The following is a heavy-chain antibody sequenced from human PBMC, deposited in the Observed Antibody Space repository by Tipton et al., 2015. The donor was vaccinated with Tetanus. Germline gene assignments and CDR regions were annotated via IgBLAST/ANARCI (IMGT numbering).Heavy chain of an antibody. V-gene: IGHV3-66*01. D-gene: IGHD5-24*01. CDR2: IYSGGST. J-gene: IGHJ4*02. CDR1: GFTVSDNH. CDR3: AKSAYNYDY. Sequence: SLRLSCAASGFTVSDNHMTWLRQTPGRGLEWVSLIYSGGSTYYADSVKGRFTISRDKSKNTLYLHMNSLRVEDTAVYFCAKSAYNYDYWGQGTLVTVSS.